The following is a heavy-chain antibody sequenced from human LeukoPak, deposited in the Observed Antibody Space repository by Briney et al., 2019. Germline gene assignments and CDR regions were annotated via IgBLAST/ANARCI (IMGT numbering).Heavy chain of an antibody. J-gene: IGHJ6*02. D-gene: IGHD3-22*01. V-gene: IGHV4-39*07. CDR3: ARDFVWMGYDSSGSPFYYYYYGMDV. Sequence: PSETLSLTCTVSGGSISSSSYYWGWIRQPPGKGLEWIGSIYYGGSTYYNPSLKSRVTISVDTSKNQFSLKLSSVTAADTAVYYCARDFVWMGYDSSGSPFYYYYYGMDVWGQGTTVTVSS. CDR2: IYYGGST. CDR1: GGSISSSSYY.